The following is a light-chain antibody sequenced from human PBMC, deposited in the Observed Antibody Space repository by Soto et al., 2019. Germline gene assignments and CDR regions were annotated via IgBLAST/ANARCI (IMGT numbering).Light chain of an antibody. V-gene: IGLV1-40*01. CDR3: QSYDSSLSGYV. Sequence: QSVLTQPPSVTGAQRQRVTISCTESSSNIGAGYDVHWYQQLPGTAPKLLIYGNSSRPSGVPDRFSGSKSGTSASLAITGLQAEDEADYYCQSYDSSLSGYVFGTGTKVTVL. J-gene: IGLJ1*01. CDR1: SSNIGAGYD. CDR2: GNS.